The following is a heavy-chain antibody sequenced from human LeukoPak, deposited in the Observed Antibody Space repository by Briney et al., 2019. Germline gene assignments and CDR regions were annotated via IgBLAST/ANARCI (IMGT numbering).Heavy chain of an antibody. CDR2: IYTSGST. D-gene: IGHD5-12*01. CDR3: ASSKRGYSGYAGYFDY. Sequence: SQTLSLTCTVSGGSISSGSYYWSWIRQPAGEGLEWIGRIYTSGSTNYNPSLKSRVTIPVDTSKNQFSLKLSSVTAADTAVYYCASSKRGYSGYAGYFDYWGQGTLVTVSS. CDR1: GGSISSGSYY. V-gene: IGHV4-61*02. J-gene: IGHJ4*02.